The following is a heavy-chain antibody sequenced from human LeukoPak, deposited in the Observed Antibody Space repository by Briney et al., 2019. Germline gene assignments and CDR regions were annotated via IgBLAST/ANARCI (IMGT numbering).Heavy chain of an antibody. CDR2: IYYSGST. CDR3: ARDTVVRGVIIYYYYGMDV. V-gene: IGHV4-31*03. J-gene: IGHJ6*02. D-gene: IGHD3-10*01. CDR1: GGSISNGDHY. Sequence: SETLSLTCTVSGGSISNGDHYWSWIRQHPGKGLEWIGHIYYSGSTYYNPSLKSRVTISVDTSKNQFSLKLSSVTAADTAVYYCARDTVVRGVIIYYYYGMDVWGQGTTVTVSS.